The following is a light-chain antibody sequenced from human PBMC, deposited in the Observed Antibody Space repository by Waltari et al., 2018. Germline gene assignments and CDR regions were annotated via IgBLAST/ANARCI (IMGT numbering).Light chain of an antibody. CDR1: SSHIETNY. V-gene: IGLV1-51*02. CDR3: GTWDTSLSAAV. J-gene: IGLJ3*02. CDR2: ENN. Sequence: QSVLTQPPSVSAAPGQKVTISCSGSSSHIETNYVFLYQQLPGAAPKLLIFENNKRPSGIPARFSGSKSGTSATLGITGLQTGDEADYYCGTWDTSLSAAVFGGGTKLTVL.